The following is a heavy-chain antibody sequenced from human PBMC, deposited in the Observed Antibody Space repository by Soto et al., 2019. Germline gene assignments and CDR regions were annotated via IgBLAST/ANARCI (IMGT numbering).Heavy chain of an antibody. CDR1: GGSISSYY. CDR3: ARGVARYCSGGSCYENYYYYMDV. V-gene: IGHV4-59*01. Sequence: SETLSLTCTVSGGSISSYYWSWIRQPPGKGLEWIGYIYYSGSTNYNPSLKSRVTISVDTSKNQFSLKLSSVTAADTAVYYCARGVARYCSGGSCYENYYYYMDVWGKGTTVTVSS. D-gene: IGHD2-15*01. CDR2: IYYSGST. J-gene: IGHJ6*03.